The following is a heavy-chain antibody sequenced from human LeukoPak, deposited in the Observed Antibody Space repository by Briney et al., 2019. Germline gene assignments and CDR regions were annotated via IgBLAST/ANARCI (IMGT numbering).Heavy chain of an antibody. CDR1: GGSISSYY. D-gene: IGHD1-1*01. V-gene: IGHV4-4*07. J-gene: IGHJ6*03. Sequence: SETLSLTCTVSGGSISSYYWSWIRQPAGKGLEWIGRIYTSESTNYNPSLKSRVTMSVDTSKNQFSLKLSPVTAADTAVYYCARDRRGTGTSRGMDVWGKGTTVTVSS. CDR2: IYTSEST. CDR3: ARDRRGTGTSRGMDV.